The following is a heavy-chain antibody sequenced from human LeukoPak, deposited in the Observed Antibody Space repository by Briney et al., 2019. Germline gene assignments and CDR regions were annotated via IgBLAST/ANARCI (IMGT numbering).Heavy chain of an antibody. J-gene: IGHJ4*02. V-gene: IGHV1-8*01. CDR1: GYTFTSYD. D-gene: IGHD2-15*01. CDR2: MNPNSGNT. CDR3: ARETIDCSGGSCRYYFDY. Sequence: GASVKVSCKASGYTFTSYDINWVRQATGQGLEWMGWMNPNSGNTGYAQKFQGRVSMTRNTSISTAYMELSSLRSEDTAVYYCARETIDCSGGSCRYYFDYWGQGTLVTVSS.